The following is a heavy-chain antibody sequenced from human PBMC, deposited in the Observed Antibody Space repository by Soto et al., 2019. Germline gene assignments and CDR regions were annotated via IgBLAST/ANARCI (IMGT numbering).Heavy chain of an antibody. CDR3: ARADGYNKIDY. J-gene: IGHJ4*02. CDR1: GFSFIDSA. D-gene: IGHD5-12*01. Sequence: QVHLVESGGGVVQPGTSLRLSCVASGFSFIDSALHWVRQAPGKGLEWVAVISFDGNNKFYAHSLRGRFTISRDNSKNPLYLQMNSLREEDTAVYYCARADGYNKIDYWGQGTLVTVSS. CDR2: ISFDGNNK. V-gene: IGHV3-30-3*01.